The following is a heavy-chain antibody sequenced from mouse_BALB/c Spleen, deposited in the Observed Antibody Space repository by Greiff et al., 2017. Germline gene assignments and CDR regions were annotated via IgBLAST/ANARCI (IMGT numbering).Heavy chain of an antibody. CDR2: ISNGGGST. D-gene: IGHD2-3*01. J-gene: IGHJ2*01. Sequence: EVKLVESGGGLVQPGGSLKLSCAASGFTFSSYTMSWVRQTPEKRLEWVAYISNGGGSTYYPDTVKGRFTISRDNAKNTLYLQMSSLKSEDTAMYYCARQDGYWGQGTTLTVSS. CDR1: GFTFSSYT. V-gene: IGHV5-12-2*01. CDR3: ARQDGY.